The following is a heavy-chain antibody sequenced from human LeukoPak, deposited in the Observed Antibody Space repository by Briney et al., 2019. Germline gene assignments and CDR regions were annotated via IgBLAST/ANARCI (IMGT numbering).Heavy chain of an antibody. CDR2: IIPIFGTA. Sequence: GASVEVSCKASGGTFSSYAISWVRQAPGQGLEWMGGIIPIFGTANYAQKFQGRVTITTDESTSTAYMELSSLRSEDTAVYYCARRRYYDSSGYYYFDYWGQGTLVTVSS. CDR3: ARRRYYDSSGYYYFDY. J-gene: IGHJ4*02. V-gene: IGHV1-69*05. CDR1: GGTFSSYA. D-gene: IGHD3-22*01.